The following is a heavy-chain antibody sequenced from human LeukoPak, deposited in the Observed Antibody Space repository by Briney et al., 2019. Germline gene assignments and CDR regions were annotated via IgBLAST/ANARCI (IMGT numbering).Heavy chain of an antibody. V-gene: IGHV1-46*01. Sequence: ASVKVSCKASGYTFTNYYMHWVRQAPGQGLEWMGIINPSGGSTSYAQKFQGRVTMTRDTSTSTVYMELRSLRSEDTAVYYCARAGDWNPYYYYYMDVWGQGTTVTVSS. CDR3: ARAGDWNPYYYYYMDV. CDR2: INPSGGST. D-gene: IGHD1-1*01. CDR1: GYTFTNYY. J-gene: IGHJ6*03.